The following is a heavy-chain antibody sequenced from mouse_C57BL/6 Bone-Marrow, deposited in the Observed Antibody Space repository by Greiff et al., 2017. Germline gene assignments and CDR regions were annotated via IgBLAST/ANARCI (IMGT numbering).Heavy chain of an antibody. CDR3: ARVAYDCYYRFAY. V-gene: IGHV1-26*01. D-gene: IGHD2-3*01. CDR2: INPNDGGT. Sequence: VQLQQSGPELVKPGASVKISCKASGYTFTDYYMNWVKQSHGKSLEWIGDINPNDGGTSYNQKFKGKATLTVDKSSSTAYMELRSLTSEDSAVYYCARVAYDCYYRFAYWGQGTLVTVSA. J-gene: IGHJ3*01. CDR1: GYTFTDYY.